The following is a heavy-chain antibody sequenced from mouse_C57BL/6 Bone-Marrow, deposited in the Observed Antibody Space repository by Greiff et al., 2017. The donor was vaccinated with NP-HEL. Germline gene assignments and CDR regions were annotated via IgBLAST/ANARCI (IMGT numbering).Heavy chain of an antibody. CDR1: GYTFTGYW. V-gene: IGHV1-9*01. J-gene: IGHJ2*01. CDR3: ARPIYYGSSYQYYFDY. CDR2: ILPGSGST. D-gene: IGHD1-1*01. Sequence: VQLQQSGAELMKPGASVKLSCKATGYTFTGYWIEWVKQRPGHGLEWIGEILPGSGSTNYNEKFKGKATFTADTSSNTAYMQLSSLTTEDSAIYYCARPIYYGSSYQYYFDYWGQGTTLTVSS.